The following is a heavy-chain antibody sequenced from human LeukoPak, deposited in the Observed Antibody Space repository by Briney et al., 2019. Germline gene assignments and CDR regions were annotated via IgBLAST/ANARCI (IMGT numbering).Heavy chain of an antibody. J-gene: IGHJ4*02. CDR1: GFTLNSYS. V-gene: IGHV3-23*01. D-gene: IGHD2-2*01. CDR2: XXXXXXYI. CDR3: AKDVSVGCSSTSCFPEPIDY. Sequence: PGGSLRLSCAASGFTLNSYSMNWVRQAPGKGXXXXXXXXXXXXYIYYADSVKGRXTISRDNSKNTLYLQMNSLRAEDTAVYYCAKDVSVGCSSTSCFPEPIDYWGQGTLVTVSS.